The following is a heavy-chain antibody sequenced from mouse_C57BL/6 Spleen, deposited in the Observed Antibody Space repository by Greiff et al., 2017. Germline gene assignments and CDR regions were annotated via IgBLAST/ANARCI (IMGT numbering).Heavy chain of an antibody. CDR3: ARREGYDYDGYYYAMDY. D-gene: IGHD2-4*01. V-gene: IGHV1-82*01. J-gene: IGHJ4*01. Sequence: QVQLQQSGPELVKPGASVKISCKASGYAFGSSWMNWVKQRPGKGLEWIGRIYPGDGDTNYNGKFKGKATLTADKSSSTAYMQLSSLTSEDSAVYFCARREGYDYDGYYYAMDYWGQGTSVTVSS. CDR1: GYAFGSSW. CDR2: IYPGDGDT.